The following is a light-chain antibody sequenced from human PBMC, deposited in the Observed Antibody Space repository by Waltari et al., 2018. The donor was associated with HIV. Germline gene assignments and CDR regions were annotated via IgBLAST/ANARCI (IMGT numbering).Light chain of an antibody. V-gene: IGLV10-54*04. CDR1: SNNVGNQG. Sequence: QAGLTQPPSVSKGMRQTATLTCTGHSNNVGNQGAAWLQQHQGHPPKLLSYRDNKRPSGISERFSASRSGNTASLTITGVQPEDEADYFCATCDISLSAVVFGGGTTLTVL. J-gene: IGLJ2*01. CDR2: RDN. CDR3: ATCDISLSAVV.